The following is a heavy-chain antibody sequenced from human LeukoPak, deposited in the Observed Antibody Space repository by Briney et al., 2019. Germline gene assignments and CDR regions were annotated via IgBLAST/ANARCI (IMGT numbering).Heavy chain of an antibody. CDR3: ARDYSTAIAVAGSNYFDY. CDR1: GYTFTGYY. V-gene: IGHV1-2*02. Sequence: ASVKVSCKASGYTFTGYYMHWVRQAPGQGLEWMGWINPNSGGINYAQKFQGRVTMTRDTSISTAYMELSRLRSDDTAVYYCARDYSTAIAVAGSNYFDYWGQGTLVTVSS. J-gene: IGHJ4*02. CDR2: INPNSGGI. D-gene: IGHD6-19*01.